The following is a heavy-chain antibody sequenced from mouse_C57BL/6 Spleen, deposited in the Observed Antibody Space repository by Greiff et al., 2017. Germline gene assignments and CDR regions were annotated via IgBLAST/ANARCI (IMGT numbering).Heavy chain of an antibody. J-gene: IGHJ1*03. CDR1: GFNIKDDY. Sequence: VQLQQSGAELVRPGASVKLSCTASGFNIKDDYMHWVKQRPEQGLEWIGWIDPENGDTEYASKFQGKATITADTSSNTAYLQLSSLTSEDTAVYYCTISYDYDADVWGTGTTVTVSS. V-gene: IGHV14-4*01. CDR3: TISYDYDADV. CDR2: IDPENGDT. D-gene: IGHD2-4*01.